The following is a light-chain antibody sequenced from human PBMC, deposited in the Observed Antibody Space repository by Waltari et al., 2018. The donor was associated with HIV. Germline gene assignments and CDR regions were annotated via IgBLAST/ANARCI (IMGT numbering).Light chain of an antibody. V-gene: IGLV1-47*01. CDR1: RSNVGSNY. J-gene: IGLJ2*01. Sequence: QSVLTQTPSASVTPGQRVTISCPGSRSNVGSNYVFWYQHVPGTTPILLIHGNGQRPPGVPDRFSGSKSGTSASLAISGLRSEDEADYYCAKWDDSLGGVVFGGGTKLTVL. CDR2: GNG. CDR3: AKWDDSLGGVV.